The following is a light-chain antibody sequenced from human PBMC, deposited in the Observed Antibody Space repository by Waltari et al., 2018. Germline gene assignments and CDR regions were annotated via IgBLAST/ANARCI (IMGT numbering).Light chain of an antibody. V-gene: IGLV1-47*01. CDR3: ASWDDRLGGVL. CDR1: WSDIGNNY. J-gene: IGLJ2*01. CDR2: RNT. Sequence: QSVLTQPPSASGTPGPKVTMSCSGGWSDIGNNYVYWYQQLPGTTPKLLIYRNTQRPSGVPDRISASKSGTSASLAISGLRSEDEAIYYCASWDDRLGGVLFGGGTKLTVL.